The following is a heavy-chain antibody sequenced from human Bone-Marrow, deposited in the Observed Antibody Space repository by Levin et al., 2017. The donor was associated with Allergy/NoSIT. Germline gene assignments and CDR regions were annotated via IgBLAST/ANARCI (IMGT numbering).Heavy chain of an antibody. CDR3: ARHVDYYTGEYSGYGMDV. V-gene: IGHV5-51*01. D-gene: IGHD3-16*01. CDR2: LPPAPSNT. J-gene: IGHJ6*02. Sequence: CLVLQMPFSFLPFLVLLPPAPSNTKISPSFQGQVTISVDNSISTAYLQLSSLKTSDTALYYCARHVDYYTGEYSGYGMDVWGRGTTVTVSS.